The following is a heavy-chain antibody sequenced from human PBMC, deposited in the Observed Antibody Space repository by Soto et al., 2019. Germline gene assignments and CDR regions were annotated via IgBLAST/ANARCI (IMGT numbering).Heavy chain of an antibody. CDR1: GGTFSTST. J-gene: IGHJ4*02. V-gene: IGHV1-69*04. Sequence: SVKVSCKASGGTFSTSTFTWVRQAPGQGLEWMGRTIPLLNVADYAQDFQGRVTITADKSTSTAYMELTSLTSKDTALYYCARDSPIGSTYSGYDAIDSWGQGTLVTVSS. CDR3: ARDSPIGSTYSGYDAIDS. CDR2: TIPLLNVA. D-gene: IGHD5-12*01.